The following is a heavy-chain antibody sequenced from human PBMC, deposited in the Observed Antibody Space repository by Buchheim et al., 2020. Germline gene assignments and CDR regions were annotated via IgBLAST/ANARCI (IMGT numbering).Heavy chain of an antibody. Sequence: EVQLVESGGGLVKPGGSLRLSCAGSGFTFSNAWMSWVRQAPGKGLEWVGRIKSNSDDGTIEYAAPVKGRFTISRDDSKSTMYLQMNSLKSEDTAVYYCSNRGPDFWGQGTL. J-gene: IGHJ4*02. CDR3: SNRGPDF. CDR1: GFTFSNAW. V-gene: IGHV3-15*01. CDR2: IKSNSDDGTI.